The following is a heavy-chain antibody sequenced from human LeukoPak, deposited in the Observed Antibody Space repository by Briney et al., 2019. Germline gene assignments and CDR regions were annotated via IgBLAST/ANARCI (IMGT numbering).Heavy chain of an antibody. D-gene: IGHD2-21*01. CDR1: GFTFSSYW. CDR3: AKDFRIGYSAHFDY. V-gene: IGHV3-74*01. CDR2: INSDGSTI. Sequence: GGSLRLSCAASGFTFSSYWMHWVRQAPGKGLVWVSRINSDGSTINYADSVKGRFSISRDNSKNTLYLQMDSLRGEDTAVYYCAKDFRIGYSAHFDYWGQGALVTVSS. J-gene: IGHJ4*02.